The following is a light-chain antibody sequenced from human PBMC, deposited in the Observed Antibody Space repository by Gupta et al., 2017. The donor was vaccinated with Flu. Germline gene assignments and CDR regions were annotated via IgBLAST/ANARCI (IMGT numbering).Light chain of an antibody. CDR2: DID. CDR3: ATWDGSLSAVV. J-gene: IGLJ2*01. Sequence: RVTISCSGSNSNMGNNYGYWYQQFPGTAPKRIMYDIDQRPSGVPDRFSGAKSCTSATLAINGLQAEDEAEYYCATWDGSLSAVVFGGGTKLTVL. CDR1: NSNMGNNY. V-gene: IGLV1-51*01.